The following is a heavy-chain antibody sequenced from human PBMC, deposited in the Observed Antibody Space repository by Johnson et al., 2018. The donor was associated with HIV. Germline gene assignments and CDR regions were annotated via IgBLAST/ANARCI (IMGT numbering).Heavy chain of an antibody. CDR1: GFTFSIYA. J-gene: IGHJ3*02. V-gene: IGHV3-30*04. Sequence: QVQLVESGGGVVQPGRSLRLSCAASGFTFSIYAMHWVRQAPGKGLEWVSLISFDVNDKYYADSVKGRFTISRDNSKNTLYLQMNSLRAEDTAVYYCARLSLRGSYGYRSDAFDIWGQGTMVTVSS. CDR2: ISFDVNDK. CDR3: ARLSLRGSYGYRSDAFDI. D-gene: IGHD3-16*01.